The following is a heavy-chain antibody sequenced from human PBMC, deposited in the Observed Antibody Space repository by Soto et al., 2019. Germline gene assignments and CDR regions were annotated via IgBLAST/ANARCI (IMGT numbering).Heavy chain of an antibody. CDR3: ARSFRYFDWLFDP. J-gene: IGHJ5*02. V-gene: IGHV1-18*01. D-gene: IGHD3-9*01. CDR1: CYTFTSYG. Sequence: ASVKVSCKASCYTFTSYGISWVRQAPGQGLEWMGWISAYNGNTNYAQRLQGRVTMTTDTSTSTAYMELRSLRSDDTAVYYCARSFRYFDWLFDPWGQGTLVTVSS. CDR2: ISAYNGNT.